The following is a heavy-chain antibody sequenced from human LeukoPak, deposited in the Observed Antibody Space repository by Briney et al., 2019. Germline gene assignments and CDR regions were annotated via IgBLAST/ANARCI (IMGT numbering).Heavy chain of an antibody. CDR2: IYKNAIT. J-gene: IGHJ6*03. V-gene: IGHV3-53*01. D-gene: IGHD3-10*01. Sequence: GGSQRLSCAASGFTVSSNYMTWVRQAPGKGLEWVSVIYKNAITYYADTVKGRFTISRDNSKNMLYLQMNSLGAEDTAVYYCARSLRVRGVPDYMDVWGKGTTVTISS. CDR3: ARSLRVRGVPDYMDV. CDR1: GFTVSSNY.